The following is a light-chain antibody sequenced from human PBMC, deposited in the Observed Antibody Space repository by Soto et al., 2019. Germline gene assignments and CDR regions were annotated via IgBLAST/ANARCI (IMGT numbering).Light chain of an antibody. Sequence: DIQMTQSPSSLSASVGDRVTITCRASQSISSYLNWYQQKPGKAPKLLIYAASSLQSGLPSRFSGSGSGTDFTLTISSLQPEDFATYYCQQSYSTPQTFGQATKVEIK. CDR2: AAS. J-gene: IGKJ1*01. V-gene: IGKV1-39*01. CDR1: QSISSY. CDR3: QQSYSTPQT.